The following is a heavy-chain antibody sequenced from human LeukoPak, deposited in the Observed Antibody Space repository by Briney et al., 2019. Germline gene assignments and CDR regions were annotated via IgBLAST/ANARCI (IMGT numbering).Heavy chain of an antibody. CDR1: GYTFTSYY. J-gene: IGHJ4*02. Sequence: ASAKVSCKASGYTFTSYYMHWVRQAPGQGLEWMGIINPSGGSTSYAQKLQGRVTMTRDTSTSTVYMELSSLRSEDTAVYYCARDPDGGNPPFPFDYWGQGTLVTVSS. CDR3: ARDPDGGNPPFPFDY. V-gene: IGHV1-46*01. CDR2: INPSGGST. D-gene: IGHD4-23*01.